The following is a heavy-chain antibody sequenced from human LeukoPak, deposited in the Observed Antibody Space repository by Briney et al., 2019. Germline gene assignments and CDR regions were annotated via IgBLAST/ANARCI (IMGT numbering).Heavy chain of an antibody. CDR1: GFTFSSYA. CDR2: ISYDGSNK. J-gene: IGHJ4*02. V-gene: IGHV3-30*04. Sequence: PGGSLRLSCAASGFTFSSYAMHWVRQAPGKGLEWVAVISYDGSNKYYADSVKGRFTISRDNSKNTLYLQMNSLRAEDTAVYYCARRKAPIDYWGQGTLVTVSS. CDR3: ARRKAPIDY.